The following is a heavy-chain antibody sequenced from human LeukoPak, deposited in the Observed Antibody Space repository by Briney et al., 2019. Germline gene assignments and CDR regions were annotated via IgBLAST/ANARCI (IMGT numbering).Heavy chain of an antibody. D-gene: IGHD6-6*01. V-gene: IGHV3-66*01. CDR3: ARDSTSYYFDY. Sequence: GGSLRLSCAASGFTVNSNHMNWVRQAPGKGLEWVSIIYSGGTTHYADSVEDRFTVSKDSSVNTVYLQLNSLRAEDTGLYYCARDSTSYYFDYWGQGTPVTVSS. CDR2: IYSGGTT. J-gene: IGHJ4*02. CDR1: GFTVNSNH.